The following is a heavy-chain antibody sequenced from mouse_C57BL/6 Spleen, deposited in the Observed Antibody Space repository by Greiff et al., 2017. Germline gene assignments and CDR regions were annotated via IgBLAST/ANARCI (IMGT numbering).Heavy chain of an antibody. Sequence: QLQQPGAELVKPGASVKLSCKASGYTFTSYWMHWVKQRPGRGLEWIGRIDLNSGGTKYNEKFKSKATLTVDKPSSTAYMQLSSLTSEYSAVYYCARTGFAYWGQGTLVTVSA. CDR3: ARTGFAY. J-gene: IGHJ3*01. CDR1: GYTFTSYW. CDR2: IDLNSGGT. V-gene: IGHV1-72*01.